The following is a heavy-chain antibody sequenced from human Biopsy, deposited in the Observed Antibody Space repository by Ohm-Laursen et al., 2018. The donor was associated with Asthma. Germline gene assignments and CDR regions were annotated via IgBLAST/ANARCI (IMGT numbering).Heavy chain of an antibody. CDR3: ASESYLRGFGHTLDL. D-gene: IGHD6-25*01. Sequence: SLRLSCAAAGLTFRHYALHWVRQAPGKGLEWVAFILSDGGEPSYADSVKGRFSISRDNSKSTAYLQMNSLRAGDTAVYYCASESYLRGFGHTLDLWGQGTQVTFS. CDR2: ILSDGGEP. CDR1: GLTFRHYA. J-gene: IGHJ5*02. V-gene: IGHV3-33*01.